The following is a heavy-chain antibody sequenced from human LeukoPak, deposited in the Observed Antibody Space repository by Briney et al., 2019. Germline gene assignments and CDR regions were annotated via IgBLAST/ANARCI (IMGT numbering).Heavy chain of an antibody. CDR1: GFPFSSYS. Sequence: GGSLRLSCAASGFPFSSYSMNWVRQAPGKGLEWVSSISSSSSYIYYADSVKGRFTISRDNAKNSLYLQMNSLRAEDTAVYYCARGYCSGGSCYSSGFDYWGQGTLVTVSS. V-gene: IGHV3-21*01. D-gene: IGHD2-15*01. J-gene: IGHJ4*02. CDR2: ISSSSSYI. CDR3: ARGYCSGGSCYSSGFDY.